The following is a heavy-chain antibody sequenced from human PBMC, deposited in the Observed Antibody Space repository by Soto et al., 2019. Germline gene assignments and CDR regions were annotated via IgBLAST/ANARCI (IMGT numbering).Heavy chain of an antibody. CDR1: GFSLSTSGVG. V-gene: IGHV2-5*02. CDR3: AHRLGLGYSYGNFDY. J-gene: IGHJ4*02. D-gene: IGHD5-18*01. CDR2: IYSDDDK. Sequence: QITLKESGPTLVKPTQTLTLTCTFSGFSLSTSGVGVGWIRQPPGKALVWLALIYSDDDKRYSPSLKSRLTITKDTSKNQVVLTMTNMDPVDTATYYCAHRLGLGYSYGNFDYWGQGTLVTVSS.